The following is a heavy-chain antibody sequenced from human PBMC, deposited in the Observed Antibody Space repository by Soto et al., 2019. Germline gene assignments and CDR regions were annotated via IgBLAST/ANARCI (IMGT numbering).Heavy chain of an antibody. D-gene: IGHD2-8*02. CDR2: INPDSGAT. Sequence: HEHLVQSGAEVKRPGASLKVSCKASGYSFTGYYIHWVRQAPGQGLEWMGWINPDSGATNYAQNFHGRVTQTSDTSISTDSMDLTSLKSDDTAVYYCARGDYGTGGYPFPYFDYWGQGTLVIVSS. J-gene: IGHJ4*02. CDR1: GYSFTGYY. V-gene: IGHV1-2*02. CDR3: ARGDYGTGGYPFPYFDY.